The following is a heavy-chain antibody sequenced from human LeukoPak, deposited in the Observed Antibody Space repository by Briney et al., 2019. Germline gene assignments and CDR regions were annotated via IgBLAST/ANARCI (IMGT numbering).Heavy chain of an antibody. Sequence: PGGSLRLSCAASGFTFSSYAMSWVRQAPGRGLEWVSAISGSGGSTYYADSVKGRFTISRDNSKNTLYLQMNSLRAEDTAVYYCAKGGSGPDHFDYWGQGTLVTVSS. J-gene: IGHJ4*02. CDR2: ISGSGGST. CDR1: GFTFSSYA. V-gene: IGHV3-23*01. D-gene: IGHD2-15*01. CDR3: AKGGSGPDHFDY.